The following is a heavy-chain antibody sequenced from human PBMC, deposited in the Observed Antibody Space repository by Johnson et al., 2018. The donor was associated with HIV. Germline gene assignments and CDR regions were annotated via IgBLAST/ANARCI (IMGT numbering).Heavy chain of an antibody. J-gene: IGHJ3*02. V-gene: IGHV3-11*04. Sequence: QVQLVESGGGLVKPGGSLRLSCAASGFTFSDYYMSWIRQAPGKGLEWVSYISVTGSVIYYADSVKGRFTISRDNAKNSQYLQMNSLRAEDTAVYYCAKGLKLGSGDDALDIWGQGTMVTVSS. CDR2: ISVTGSVI. CDR1: GFTFSDYY. D-gene: IGHD7-27*01. CDR3: AKGLKLGSGDDALDI.